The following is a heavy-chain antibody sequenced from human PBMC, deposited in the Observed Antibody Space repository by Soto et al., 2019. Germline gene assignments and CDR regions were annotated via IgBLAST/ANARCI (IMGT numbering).Heavy chain of an antibody. D-gene: IGHD6-6*01. V-gene: IGHV1-18*01. Sequence: QVQLVQSEAEVKKPGASVKVSCKASGYTFTTYGISWVRQAPGQGLEWMGWISTYNDNTNYAQNLHGRVTMTTDTSTSTAYMELTSLRSDDTAVYYCARQEYSVSSRDYWGQGTLVTVSS. J-gene: IGHJ4*02. CDR1: GYTFTTYG. CDR3: ARQEYSVSSRDY. CDR2: ISTYNDNT.